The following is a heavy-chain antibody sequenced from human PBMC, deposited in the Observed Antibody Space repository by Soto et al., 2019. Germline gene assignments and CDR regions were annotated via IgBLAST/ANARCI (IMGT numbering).Heavy chain of an antibody. J-gene: IGHJ6*02. CDR1: GFTFSSYG. CDR2: ISYDGSNK. D-gene: IGHD3-3*01. V-gene: IGHV3-30*18. CDR3: AKDKRVADYDFWSGYKPDYYGVDV. Sequence: GGSLRLACAASGFTFSSYGMHWVRQAPGKGLEWVAVISYDGSNKYYADSVKGRFTISRDNSKNTLYLQMNSLRAEDTAVYYCAKDKRVADYDFWSGYKPDYYGVDVWGQGTTVTVSS.